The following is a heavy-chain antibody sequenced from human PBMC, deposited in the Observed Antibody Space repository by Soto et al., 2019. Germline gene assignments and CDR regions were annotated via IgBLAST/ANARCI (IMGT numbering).Heavy chain of an antibody. CDR3: ARGCGRASCPYYFDY. CDR1: GGSISSGGYY. Sequence: QVQLQESGPGLVKPSQTLSLTCTVSGGSISSGGYYWSWIRQHPGKGLEWIGYIYYSGSTYYNPSLKSRVTISVDTSKNQFSLKLSSVTAADTAVYYCARGCGRASCPYYFDYWGRGTLVTVSS. V-gene: IGHV4-31*03. CDR2: IYYSGST. J-gene: IGHJ4*02. D-gene: IGHD2-2*01.